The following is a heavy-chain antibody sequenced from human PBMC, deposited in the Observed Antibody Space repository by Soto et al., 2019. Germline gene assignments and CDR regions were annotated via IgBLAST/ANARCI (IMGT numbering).Heavy chain of an antibody. V-gene: IGHV3-30-3*01. CDR2: ISYDGSNK. Sequence: GGSLRLSCAASGFTFSSYAMHWVRQAPGKGLEWVTVISYDGSNKYYADSVKGRFTISRDNSKNTLYLQMNSLRAEDTAVYYCARDGIYSGNYPDAFDIWGQGTMVTVSS. J-gene: IGHJ3*02. CDR1: GFTFSSYA. D-gene: IGHD1-26*01. CDR3: ARDGIYSGNYPDAFDI.